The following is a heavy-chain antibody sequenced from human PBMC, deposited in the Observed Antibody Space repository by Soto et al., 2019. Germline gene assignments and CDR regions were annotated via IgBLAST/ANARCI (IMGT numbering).Heavy chain of an antibody. Sequence: SETLSLTCSVSAGSLSNYYWTWIRQSPGKGLEWIGEIYHTGSTKYNPSLKSRVAIPVDMSKNQFSLTLSSVTPADTAVYYCARGGRGSGLYFLYYFDLWGQGTLVTVS. D-gene: IGHD3-16*01. CDR1: AGSLSNYY. CDR3: ARGGRGSGLYFLYYFDL. V-gene: IGHV4-59*01. J-gene: IGHJ4*02. CDR2: IYHTGST.